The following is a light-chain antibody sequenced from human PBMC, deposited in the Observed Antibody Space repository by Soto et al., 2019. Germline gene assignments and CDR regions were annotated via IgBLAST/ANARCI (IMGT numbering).Light chain of an antibody. V-gene: IGKV3-11*01. CDR3: QQYNNRPPWT. CDR2: DAS. Sequence: EIVLTQSPATLSLSPGERATLSCRASESVSSYLAWYQQKPGQAPRLLIYDASNRATGIPARFSGSGSGTDFTLTISSLEPEDFAVYYCQQYNNRPPWTFGQGTKVDI. J-gene: IGKJ1*01. CDR1: ESVSSY.